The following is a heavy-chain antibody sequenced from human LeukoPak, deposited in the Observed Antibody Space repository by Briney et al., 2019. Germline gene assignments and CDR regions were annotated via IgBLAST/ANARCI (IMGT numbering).Heavy chain of an antibody. CDR1: GFTFSSYA. CDR3: QVIEYSSSTGLPSGYYYYGMDV. CDR2: ISGSGGST. J-gene: IGHJ6*02. V-gene: IGHV3-23*01. Sequence: GGSLRLSCAASGFTFSSYAMSWVRQAPGKGLEWVSAISGSGGSTYYADSAKGRFTISRDNSKNTLYLQMNSLRAEDTAVYYCQVIEYSSSTGLPSGYYYYGMDVWGQGTTVTVSS. D-gene: IGHD6-6*01.